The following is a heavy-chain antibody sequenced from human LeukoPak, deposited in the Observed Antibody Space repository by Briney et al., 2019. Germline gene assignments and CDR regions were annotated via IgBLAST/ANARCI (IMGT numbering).Heavy chain of an antibody. CDR3: ARAPSPLSITLEYYFDY. J-gene: IGHJ4*02. D-gene: IGHD3-10*01. V-gene: IGHV4-31*03. CDR1: GGSVSSGSYY. CDR2: IYYSGST. Sequence: SETLSLTCTVSGGSVSSGSYYWSWIRQHPGKGLEWIGYIYYSGSTYYNPSLKSRVTISVDTSKNQFSLKLSSVIAADTAVYYCARAPSPLSITLEYYFDYWGQGTLVTVSS.